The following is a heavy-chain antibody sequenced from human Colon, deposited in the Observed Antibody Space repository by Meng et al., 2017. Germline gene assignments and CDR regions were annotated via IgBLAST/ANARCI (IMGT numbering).Heavy chain of an antibody. CDR2: ISQSGTT. V-gene: IGHV4-4*02. CDR1: SGSISSSNW. Sequence: QGPLQEWGPGLVKPSGTLSLTCAVSSGSISSSNWWSWVRQPPGKGLEWIGEISQSGTTYYNPSLKSRVTITGDWSKNQFSLNLNSVTAADTALYYCVRQGMTSYSWGYWGQGTLVTVSS. D-gene: IGHD3-9*01. CDR3: VRQGMTSYSWGY. J-gene: IGHJ4*02.